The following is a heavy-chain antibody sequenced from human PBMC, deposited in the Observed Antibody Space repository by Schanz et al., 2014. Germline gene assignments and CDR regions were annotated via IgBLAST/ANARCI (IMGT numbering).Heavy chain of an antibody. D-gene: IGHD4-17*01. J-gene: IGHJ4*02. CDR3: ARVPRRVTTRGGGSRYYFDY. Sequence: QVQLVESGGGVVQPGRSLRLSCAVSGFTFSSYGMHWVRQAPGKGLEWVALISYDGSNKHYADSVKGRFTISRDNSKKTLYVQMNSLRAEDTAVYYCARVPRRVTTRGGGSRYYFDYWGQGTLVTVSS. CDR2: ISYDGSNK. V-gene: IGHV3-30*03. CDR1: GFTFSSYG.